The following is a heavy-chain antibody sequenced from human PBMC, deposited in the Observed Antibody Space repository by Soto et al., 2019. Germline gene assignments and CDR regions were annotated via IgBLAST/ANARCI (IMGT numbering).Heavy chain of an antibody. CDR3: AKATTNGGWFNPFDS. D-gene: IGHD6-19*01. CDR2: LSGSGTST. J-gene: IGHJ4*02. CDR1: GFSFVNYA. Sequence: GGSLRLSCAASGFSFVNYAMNWVRQAPGKGLEWVSGLSGSGTSTYYADSVKGRFTISRDNSRDTLFLQMDSLTADDTAVYYCAKATTNGGWFNPFDSWGQGALVTVSS. V-gene: IGHV3-23*01.